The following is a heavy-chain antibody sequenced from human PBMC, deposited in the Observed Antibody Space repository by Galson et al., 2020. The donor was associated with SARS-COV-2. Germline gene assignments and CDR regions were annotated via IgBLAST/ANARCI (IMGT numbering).Heavy chain of an antibody. CDR1: GGSISSYY. D-gene: IGHD1-1*01. CDR3: ARAARDMTTADY. Sequence: SQTLSLTCTVSGGSISSYYWSWIRQPPGKGLEWIGYNFYNGNTNYNPSLKSRVTISVDTPKNQFSLKVTSVTPADTAVYYCARAARDMTTADYWGQGTLVTVSS. CDR2: NFYNGNT. J-gene: IGHJ4*02. V-gene: IGHV4-59*01.